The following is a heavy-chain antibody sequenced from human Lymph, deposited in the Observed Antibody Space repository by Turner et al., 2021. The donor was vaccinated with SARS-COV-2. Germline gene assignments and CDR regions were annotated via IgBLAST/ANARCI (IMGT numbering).Heavy chain of an antibody. CDR1: GFTFSSYT. J-gene: IGHJ5*02. V-gene: IGHV3-23*01. CDR3: AKDGYDGIYCGGGSCYSGWFDP. Sequence: EVQLLESGGGVVQPGGSLRLAGAACGFTFSSYTMSWVRQAPGKGLEWVSAISGSGASTYYADSVKGRFTISRDNSKNTLYLQMNSLRVEDTAVYYCAKDGYDGIYCGGGSCYSGWFDPWGQGTLVTVSS. CDR2: ISGSGAST. D-gene: IGHD2-15*01.